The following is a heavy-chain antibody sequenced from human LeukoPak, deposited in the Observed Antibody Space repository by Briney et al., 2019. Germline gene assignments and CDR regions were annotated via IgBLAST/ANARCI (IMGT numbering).Heavy chain of an antibody. V-gene: IGHV3-48*01. Sequence: GGSLRLSCIAPGFTFSSFSKSWVRQAPGKGLEWISYISHSGNSKFYADSVKGRFTISRDNARNSSYLQMGTLRADDTAIYYCARSKRGVLAYWGQGILVTVSS. D-gene: IGHD3-10*01. J-gene: IGHJ4*02. CDR2: ISHSGNSK. CDR3: ARSKRGVLAY. CDR1: GFTFSSFS.